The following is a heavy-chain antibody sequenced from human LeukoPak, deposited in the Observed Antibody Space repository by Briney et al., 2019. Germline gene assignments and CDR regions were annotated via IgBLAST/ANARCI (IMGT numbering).Heavy chain of an antibody. CDR2: IYSDGRT. V-gene: IGHV3-66*01. Sequence: GGSLRLSCAGTGFRVSSNSFNWVRQAPGKGLEWVSVIYSDGRTFYADSVKARFTISRDNSKNTLYLQMNSLRAEDTAVYYCARASLYGSGSNYSDYWGQGTLVTVSS. CDR3: ARASLYGSGSNYSDY. D-gene: IGHD3-10*01. CDR1: GFRVSSNS. J-gene: IGHJ4*02.